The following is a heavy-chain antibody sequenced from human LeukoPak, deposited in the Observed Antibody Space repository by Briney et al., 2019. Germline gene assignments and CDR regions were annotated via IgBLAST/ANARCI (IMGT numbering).Heavy chain of an antibody. Sequence: GASVKVSCKASGYTFTSYYMHWVRQAPGQGLEWMGWINTNNGNPTYAQGFTGRFVFSLDTSFSTAYLQISSLKAGDTAVYYCAKDAQWLVRGSFDYWGQGTLVTVSS. V-gene: IGHV7-4-1*02. CDR3: AKDAQWLVRGSFDY. D-gene: IGHD6-19*01. J-gene: IGHJ4*02. CDR1: GYTFTSYY. CDR2: INTNNGNP.